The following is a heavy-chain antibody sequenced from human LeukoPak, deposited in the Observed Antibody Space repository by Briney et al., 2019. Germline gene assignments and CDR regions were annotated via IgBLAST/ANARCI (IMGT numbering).Heavy chain of an antibody. CDR2: IYYSGST. CDR1: GGSVSSGSYY. D-gene: IGHD2-8*01. V-gene: IGHV4-61*01. CDR3: ARVGSYYDAFDI. Sequence: SETLSLTCTVSGGSVSSGSYYWSWIRQPPGKGLEWIGYIYYSGSTNYNPSLKSRVTISVDTSKNQFSLKLSSVTAADTAVYYCARVGSYYDAFDIWGQGTMVTVSS. J-gene: IGHJ3*02.